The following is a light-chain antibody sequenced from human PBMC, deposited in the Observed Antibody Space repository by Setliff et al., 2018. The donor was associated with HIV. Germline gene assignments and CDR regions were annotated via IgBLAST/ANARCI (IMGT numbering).Light chain of an antibody. V-gene: IGLV2-14*01. CDR3: SSYTGRSTFV. J-gene: IGLJ1*01. CDR2: DVS. CDR1: SSDVGNYNY. Sequence: QSVLTQPASMSGAPGQSFTISCTGISSDVGNYNYVSWYQEHPGKAPKLMIYDVSKRPSGVSNRFSGSKSGNTASLTISGLQAEDEADYHCSSYTGRSTFVFGTGTKSPS.